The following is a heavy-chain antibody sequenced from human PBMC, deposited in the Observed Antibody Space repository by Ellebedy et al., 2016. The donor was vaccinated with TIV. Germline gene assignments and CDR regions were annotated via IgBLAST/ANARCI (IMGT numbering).Heavy chain of an antibody. D-gene: IGHD6-25*01. V-gene: IGHV3-9*01. CDR2: ITWNSRTI. Sequence: SLKISCAASGFTFDDYAMHWVRQAPGRGLEWVSGITWNSRTITYADSVRVRFTISRDNAKNSVYLQMNKLRSDDSALYDWSQVGHTSGDLDTWGQGALVAVSS. J-gene: IGHJ5*02. CDR3: SQVGHTSGDLDT. CDR1: GFTFDDYA.